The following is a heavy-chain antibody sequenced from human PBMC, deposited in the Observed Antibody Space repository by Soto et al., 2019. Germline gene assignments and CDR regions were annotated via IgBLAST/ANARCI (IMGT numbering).Heavy chain of an antibody. CDR1: GGTFSSYA. D-gene: IGHD2-21*01. J-gene: IGHJ1*01. CDR3: AADNSGVSDYGRGECYH. CDR2: TIPIFGTA. V-gene: IGHV1-69*13. Sequence: ASVKVSCKASGGTFSSYAISWVRQAPGQGLEWMGGTIPIFGTANYAQKFQGRVTITADESTSTAYMELSSLRSEDTAVYYCAADNSGVSDYGRGECYHWGQGTLVPVSS.